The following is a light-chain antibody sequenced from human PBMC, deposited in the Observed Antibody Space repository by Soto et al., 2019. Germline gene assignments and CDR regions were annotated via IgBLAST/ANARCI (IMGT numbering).Light chain of an antibody. Sequence: DIRMTQSRTSLSASVGDRVTITCRASQDIRNFVAWYQQKPGKAPKLLIYAASTLQSGVPSRFSGSGSGTDFTLTINSLQPEDVATYSCQKYSSVPVFGPGTKVEIK. CDR2: AAS. J-gene: IGKJ3*01. CDR3: QKYSSVPV. V-gene: IGKV1-27*01. CDR1: QDIRNF.